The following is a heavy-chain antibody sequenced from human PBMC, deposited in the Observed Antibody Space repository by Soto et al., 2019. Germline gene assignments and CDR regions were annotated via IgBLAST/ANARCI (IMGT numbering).Heavy chain of an antibody. CDR1: EFTFSTYW. J-gene: IGHJ6*02. D-gene: IGHD4-4*01. CDR2: IDTTGSTT. V-gene: IGHV3-74*01. Sequence: EVQLVESGGGLVQPGGSLRLSCAASEFTFSTYWMHWVRQAPGKGLEWVARIDTTGSTTTYAGSVQGRFTISRDNAKNTLYLQMHSVRDEDTAVYYCASVSAAQYYYSMDAWGQGTTVTVSS. CDR3: ASVSAAQYYYSMDA.